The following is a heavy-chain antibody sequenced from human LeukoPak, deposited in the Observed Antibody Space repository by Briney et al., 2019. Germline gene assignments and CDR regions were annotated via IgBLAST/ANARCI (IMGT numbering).Heavy chain of an antibody. V-gene: IGHV4-39*01. Sequence: PSETLSLTCTVSGGAISSESDYWGWGRQRPGGGVGWSGSIYYNGDTFHNPSLKSRVTIYVDTSKKQFSLGGTSLTAEGTAVYYCAGHPAGRPAAGSFWGQGTLVTVSS. D-gene: IGHD6-13*01. CDR3: AGHPAGRPAAGSF. CDR2: IYYNGDT. J-gene: IGHJ4*02. CDR1: GGAISSESDY.